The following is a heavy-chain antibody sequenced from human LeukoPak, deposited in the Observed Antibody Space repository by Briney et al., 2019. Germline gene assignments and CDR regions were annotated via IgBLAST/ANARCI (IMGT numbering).Heavy chain of an antibody. J-gene: IGHJ5*02. V-gene: IGHV4-38-2*02. CDR2: ISHSGST. Sequence: SETLSLTCTVSGYSISSGYYWGWIRQPPGKGLKWIGSISHSGSTYYNPSLKSRVTISVDTSKNQFSLKLSSLTAADTAVYYCARDYDSSGYPSNWFDPWGQGTLVTVSS. CDR1: GYSISSGYY. D-gene: IGHD3-22*01. CDR3: ARDYDSSGYPSNWFDP.